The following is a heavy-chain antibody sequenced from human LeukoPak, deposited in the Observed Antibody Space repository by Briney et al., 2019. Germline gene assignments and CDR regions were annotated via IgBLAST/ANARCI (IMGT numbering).Heavy chain of an antibody. D-gene: IGHD6-19*01. CDR2: GYSTWST. CDR1: GGSISSYY. J-gene: IGHJ5*02. CDR3: ARGIRYSSGDVRWFDP. Sequence: SETLSLTCTVSGGSISSYYWSWIRHPARQGLDLIGRGYSTWSTNYNPSLNSRVTVSVDTSKNQSSLELRSVTAADTAVFYCARGIRYSSGDVRWFDPWGQGTLVTVSS. V-gene: IGHV4-4*07.